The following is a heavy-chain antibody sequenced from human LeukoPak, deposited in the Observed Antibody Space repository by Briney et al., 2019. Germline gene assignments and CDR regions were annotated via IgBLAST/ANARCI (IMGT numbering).Heavy chain of an antibody. CDR1: GLTFSSYG. Sequence: PGGSLRLSCAASGLTFSSYGMHWVRQAPGKGLEWVAFIRYDGSNKYYADSVKGRFTISRDNSKNTLYLQMNSLRAEDTAVYYCAKDPAMVKYYFDYWGQGTLVTVSS. CDR3: AKDPAMVKYYFDY. CDR2: IRYDGSNK. J-gene: IGHJ4*02. D-gene: IGHD5-18*01. V-gene: IGHV3-30*02.